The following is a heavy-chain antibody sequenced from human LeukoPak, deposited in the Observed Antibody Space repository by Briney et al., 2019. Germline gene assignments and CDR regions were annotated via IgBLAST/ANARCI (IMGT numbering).Heavy chain of an antibody. V-gene: IGHV3-23*01. Sequence: QAGGSLRLSCAASGFTFSSYAMSWVRQAPGKGLEWVSAISGSGGSTYYADSVKGRFTISRDNSKNTLYLQMNSLRAEDTAVYYCARDPQYQLPPGYYFDYWGQGTLVTVSS. CDR1: GFTFSSYA. D-gene: IGHD2-2*01. J-gene: IGHJ4*02. CDR2: ISGSGGST. CDR3: ARDPQYQLPPGYYFDY.